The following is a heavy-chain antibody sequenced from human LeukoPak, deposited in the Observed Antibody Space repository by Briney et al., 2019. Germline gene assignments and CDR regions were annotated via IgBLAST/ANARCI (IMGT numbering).Heavy chain of an antibody. CDR1: GGSISSNSYY. J-gene: IGHJ3*02. CDR3: ARRSGTYHAFDI. D-gene: IGHD1-26*01. V-gene: IGHV4-39*01. Sequence: PSETLSLTCTVSGGSISSNSYYWGWIRQPPGKGLEWIGSFYYTGSTFYSPSLKSRVTISVDTSKNQFSLKLSSVTAADTAVYYCARRSGTYHAFDIWGQGTMVTVSS. CDR2: FYYTGST.